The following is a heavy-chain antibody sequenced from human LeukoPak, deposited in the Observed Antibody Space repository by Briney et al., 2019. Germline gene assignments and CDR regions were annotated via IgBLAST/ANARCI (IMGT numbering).Heavy chain of an antibody. CDR3: ARGKMISLLRGEPFYYYGMDA. Sequence: GGSLRLSCVASGFTFSSFALHWVRQAPGKGLEFVSTLSNKGETTLYANSVKGRFTISRDNSRNTLYLQMGSLRAEDMAVYYCARGKMISLLRGEPFYYYGMDAWGQGTTVTVSS. CDR1: GFTFSSFA. D-gene: IGHD3-10*01. J-gene: IGHJ6*02. CDR2: LSNKGETT. V-gene: IGHV3-64*01.